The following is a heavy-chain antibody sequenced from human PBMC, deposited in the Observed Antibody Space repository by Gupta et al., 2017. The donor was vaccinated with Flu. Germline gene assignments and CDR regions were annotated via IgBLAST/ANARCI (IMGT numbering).Heavy chain of an antibody. J-gene: IGHJ5*02. CDR2: IKSEAQGGTT. V-gene: IGHV3-15*01. CDR3: TTANCDCNCAGYNWFDP. CDR1: GFIFRNAW. Sequence: EVQLVESGGDLVKPGGSLRLSCAASGFIFRNAWMTWVRQAPGRGLDWLGRIKSEAQGGTTDYDPAVKGRFTISRDDSKNTLYLQMNSLRTDDTAVYFCTTANCDCNCAGYNWFDPWGQGTLVTVSS. D-gene: IGHD2-21*01.